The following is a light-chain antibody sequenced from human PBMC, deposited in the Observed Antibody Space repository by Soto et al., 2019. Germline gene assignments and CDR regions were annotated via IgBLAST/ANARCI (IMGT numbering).Light chain of an antibody. J-gene: IGKJ4*01. Sequence: EIVMTQSPATLSVSPGERATLSCRASQSVSSNLAWYQQKPGQAPRLLIYGASTRATGIPARFSGSGSVTEFTLTISSLQSEDLAVYYCQQYNSWPPLTFGGGTKVEIK. CDR2: GAS. V-gene: IGKV3-15*01. CDR3: QQYNSWPPLT. CDR1: QSVSSN.